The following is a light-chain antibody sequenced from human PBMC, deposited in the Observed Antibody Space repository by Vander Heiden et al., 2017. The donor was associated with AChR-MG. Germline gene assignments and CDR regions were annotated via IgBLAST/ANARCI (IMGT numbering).Light chain of an antibody. CDR2: DVS. J-gene: IGLJ3*02. V-gene: IGLV2-11*01. CDR3: CSNAGSYSGV. Sequence: QSALTQPRSVSASPGQPVTISCTGPRSDVGAYNYVPWRRQHPGKAPEILRLDVSRRPSGVPDRVSGSKSGNKASLTISGLQAEDEADDDCCSNAGSYSGVFGGGTKLTVL. CDR1: RSDVGAYNY.